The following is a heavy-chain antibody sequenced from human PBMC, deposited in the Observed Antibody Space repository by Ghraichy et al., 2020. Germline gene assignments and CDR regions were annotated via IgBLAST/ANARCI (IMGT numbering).Heavy chain of an antibody. CDR2: ISGSGGST. D-gene: IGHD3-10*01. J-gene: IGHJ4*02. CDR1: GFTFSSYT. V-gene: IGHV3-23*01. CDR3: AKDRVLLWFGELAG. Sequence: GESLNISYAASGFTFSSYTMSWVRQAPGKGLEWVSAISGSGGSTYYADSVKGRFTISRDNSKNTLYLQMNSLRAEDTAVYYCAKDRVLLWFGELAGWGQGTLVTVSS.